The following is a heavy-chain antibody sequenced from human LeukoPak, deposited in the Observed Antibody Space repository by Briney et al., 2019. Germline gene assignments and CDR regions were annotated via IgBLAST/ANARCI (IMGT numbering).Heavy chain of an antibody. CDR3: ALTCYCSSTSCYLDDAFDI. CDR2: IYHSGST. J-gene: IGHJ3*02. Sequence: SETLSLTCAVSGYSISSGYYWGWIRQPPGKGLEWIGSIYHSGSTYYNPSLKSRVTISVDTSKNQLSLKLSSVTAADTAVYYCALTCYCSSTSCYLDDAFDIWGQGTMVTVSS. D-gene: IGHD2-2*01. V-gene: IGHV4-38-2*01. CDR1: GYSISSGYY.